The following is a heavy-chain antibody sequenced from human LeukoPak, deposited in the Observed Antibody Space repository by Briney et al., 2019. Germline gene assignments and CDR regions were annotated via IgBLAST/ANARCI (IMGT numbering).Heavy chain of an antibody. CDR1: GFTFSSYA. V-gene: IGHV3-64D*06. D-gene: IGHD3-10*01. CDR2: ISNNGGST. CDR3: VKDPYGTYYYYGMDV. J-gene: IGHJ6*02. Sequence: PGGSLRLSCSASGFTFSSYAMHWVRQAPGKGLEYVSAISNNGGSTYYADSVKGRFTISRDNSKNTLYLQMSSLRAEDTAVYYCVKDPYGTYYYYGMDVWGQGTTATVSS.